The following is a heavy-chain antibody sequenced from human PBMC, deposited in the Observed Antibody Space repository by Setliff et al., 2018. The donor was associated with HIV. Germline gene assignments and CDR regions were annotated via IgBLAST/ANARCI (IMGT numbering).Heavy chain of an antibody. CDR2: IYHSGSS. D-gene: IGHD7-27*01. CDR3: ARDPRERWGSAYWYFDL. J-gene: IGHJ2*01. CDR1: GGSIRSSNW. V-gene: IGHV4-4*02. Sequence: KTSETLSLTCAVSGGSIRSSNWWSWVRQPPGKGLEWIGEIYHSGSSNYNPSLKSRVTISVDKSKNQFSLKMSTVTAADMAVYYCARDPRERWGSAYWYFDLWGRGTLVTVSS.